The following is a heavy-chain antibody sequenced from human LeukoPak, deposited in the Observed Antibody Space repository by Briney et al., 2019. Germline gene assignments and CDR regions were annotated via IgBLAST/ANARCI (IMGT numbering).Heavy chain of an antibody. J-gene: IGHJ4*02. CDR1: GYTFTGYY. CDR3: ARGDRIQLWLLYYFDY. D-gene: IGHD5-18*01. Sequence: VASVKVSCKASGYTFTGYYMHWVRQAPGLGLEWMGWINPNSGGTNYAQKFQGRVTMTRDTSISTAYMELSRLRSDDTAVYYCARGDRIQLWLLYYFDYWGQGTLVTVSS. V-gene: IGHV1-2*02. CDR2: INPNSGGT.